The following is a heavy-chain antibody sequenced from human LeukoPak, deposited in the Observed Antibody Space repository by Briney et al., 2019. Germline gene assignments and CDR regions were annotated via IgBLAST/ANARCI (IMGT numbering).Heavy chain of an antibody. Sequence: SETLSLTCTVSGGSISSYYWSWIRQPPGKGLEWIGYIYYSGSTNYNPSLKSRVTISVDTSKNQFSLKLSSVTAADTAVYYCARLSGYGDYSYYFDYWGQGTLVTVSS. CDR1: GGSISSYY. V-gene: IGHV4-59*12. J-gene: IGHJ4*02. D-gene: IGHD4-17*01. CDR3: ARLSGYGDYSYYFDY. CDR2: IYYSGST.